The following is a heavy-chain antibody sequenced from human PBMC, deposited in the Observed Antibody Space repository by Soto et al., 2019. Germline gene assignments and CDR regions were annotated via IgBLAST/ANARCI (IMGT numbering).Heavy chain of an antibody. Sequence: ASVKVSCKASGYTFTSYDINWVRQTAGQGLEWMGWMSPKTANTGYAQKFQDRATMTRSTSISTAYMELSSLTSEDTAVYYCTGGPPNWGFDSWGQGTPVTVS. CDR2: MSPKTANT. J-gene: IGHJ5*01. CDR1: GYTFTSYD. CDR3: TGGPPNWGFDS. D-gene: IGHD7-27*01. V-gene: IGHV1-8*01.